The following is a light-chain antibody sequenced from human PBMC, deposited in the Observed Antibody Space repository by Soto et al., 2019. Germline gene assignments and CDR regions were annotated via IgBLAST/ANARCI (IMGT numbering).Light chain of an antibody. V-gene: IGKV3-20*01. CDR3: QQYVTSSPRT. CDR1: QSVSSSS. Sequence: DTVLTQSPGPLSLSPGERATLSCRARQSVSSSSLAWYQQRPGQAPRLLIYGAYSRATGIPDRFSGSGSGTDFTLTISRLEPEDFAVYYCQQYVTSSPRTCGQGTKVDIK. CDR2: GAY. J-gene: IGKJ1*01.